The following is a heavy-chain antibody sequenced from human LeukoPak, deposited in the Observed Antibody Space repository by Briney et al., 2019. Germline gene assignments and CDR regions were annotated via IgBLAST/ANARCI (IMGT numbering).Heavy chain of an antibody. CDR3: ARDGSGWNNWFDP. Sequence: GGSLRLSCAASGFTFSTYSMNWVRPAPGRGLEWVSSISTSSSYIYYADSVNGRFTISRDNAKKFLYLQMSGLRAEDTAVYYCARDGSGWNNWFDPWGQGTLVTVSS. D-gene: IGHD6-19*01. CDR1: GFTFSTYS. V-gene: IGHV3-21*01. J-gene: IGHJ5*02. CDR2: ISTSSSYI.